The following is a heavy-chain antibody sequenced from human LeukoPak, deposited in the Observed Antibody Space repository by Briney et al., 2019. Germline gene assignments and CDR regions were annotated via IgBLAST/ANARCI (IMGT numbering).Heavy chain of an antibody. J-gene: IGHJ6*03. CDR2: IYYSGST. CDR1: GGSISSSSYY. CDR3: ARDGIPSYYYYMDV. D-gene: IGHD1-14*01. V-gene: IGHV4-39*07. Sequence: SETLSLTCTVSGGSISSSSYYWGWIRQPPGKGLEWIGSIYYSGSTYYNPSLKSRVTISVDTSKNQFSLKLSSVTAADTAVYYCARDGIPSYYYYMDVWGKGTTVTVSS.